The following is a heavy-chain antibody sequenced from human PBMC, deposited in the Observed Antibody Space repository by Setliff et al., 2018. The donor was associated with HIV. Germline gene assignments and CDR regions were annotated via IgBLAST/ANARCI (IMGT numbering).Heavy chain of an antibody. V-gene: IGHV4-34*01. CDR1: GGSFSGFY. D-gene: IGHD4-17*01. Sequence: SETLSLTCAVYGGSFSGFYWTFIRQSPGKGLEWIGEVTHSGTTTYDPSLKRRITISVDTSKNQFSLKLTSVTAADTAVYYCASGWSRATTGYWGQGTLVTVSS. J-gene: IGHJ4*02. CDR3: ASGWSRATTGY. CDR2: VTHSGTT.